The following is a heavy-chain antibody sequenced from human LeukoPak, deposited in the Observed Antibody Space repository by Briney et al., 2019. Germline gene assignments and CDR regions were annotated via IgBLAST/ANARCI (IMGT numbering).Heavy chain of an antibody. J-gene: IGHJ4*02. Sequence: SETLSLTCTVSGGSISRYYWSRIRQPPGKGLEWIGYIYYSGSTNYNPSLKSRVTISADTSKNQFSLKLSSVTAADTAVYYCARGLVIGHTFDYWGQGNLVTVSS. CDR1: GGSISRYY. CDR2: IYYSGST. D-gene: IGHD3-9*01. V-gene: IGHV4-59*01. CDR3: ARGLVIGHTFDY.